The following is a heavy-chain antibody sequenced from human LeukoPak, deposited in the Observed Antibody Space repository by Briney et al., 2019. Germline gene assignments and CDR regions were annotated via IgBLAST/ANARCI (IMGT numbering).Heavy chain of an antibody. Sequence: SETLSLTCTISGGSISSYYWSWIRQPPGKGLEWIGYIYSSGTTNYNPSLKSRVTISVDTSKNQFSLKLRSVTAADTAVYYCARGSGGYSFGYYFDYWGQGTLVTVSS. CDR2: IYSSGTT. CDR3: ARGSGGYSFGYYFDY. CDR1: GGSISSYY. D-gene: IGHD5-18*01. V-gene: IGHV4-59*01. J-gene: IGHJ4*02.